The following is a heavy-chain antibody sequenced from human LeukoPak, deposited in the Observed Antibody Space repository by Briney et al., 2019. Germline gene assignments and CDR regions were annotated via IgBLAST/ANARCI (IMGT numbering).Heavy chain of an antibody. CDR2: INPNSGGT. CDR3: ARDSPTYYYDSSGYYESY. J-gene: IGHJ4*02. D-gene: IGHD3-22*01. Sequence: GASVKVSCKAFGYTFTGYYMHWVRQAPGQGLEWMGWINPNSGGTNYAQKFQGRVTMTRDTSISTAYMELSRLRSDDTAVYYCARDSPTYYYDSSGYYESYWGQGTLVTVSS. V-gene: IGHV1-2*02. CDR1: GYTFTGYY.